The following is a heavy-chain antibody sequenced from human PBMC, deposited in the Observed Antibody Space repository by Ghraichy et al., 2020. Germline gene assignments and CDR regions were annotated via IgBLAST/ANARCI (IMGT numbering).Heavy chain of an antibody. J-gene: IGHJ5*02. V-gene: IGHV4-59*08. CDR1: DGSMSSDF. CDR3: ARQTSGGFDP. Sequence: LETLSLTCTISDGSMSSDFWSWIRQPPGKALEWIGYIYYSGNTNYNPSLRSRVTISLDTSKTQFSLKLTSVTAADTAVYYCARQTSGGFDPWGHGTLVTVSS. CDR2: IYYSGNT. D-gene: IGHD3-10*01.